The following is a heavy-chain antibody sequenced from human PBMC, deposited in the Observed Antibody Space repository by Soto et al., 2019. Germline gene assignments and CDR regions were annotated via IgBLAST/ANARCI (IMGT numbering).Heavy chain of an antibody. D-gene: IGHD2-8*02. Sequence: QVQLQESGPGLVKPSGTLSLTCTVSGGSISSSIWWSWVRQPPGKGLEWIGEISPTGSTNYNPSPKGRVTISVHDSKNQFPLKLSSVTAEDTAVLYCARTQTVVDAVSYWLERWSQGALVAVAA. V-gene: IGHV4-4*02. CDR2: ISPTGST. CDR1: GGSISSSIW. J-gene: IGHJ5*02. CDR3: ARTQTVVDAVSYWLER.